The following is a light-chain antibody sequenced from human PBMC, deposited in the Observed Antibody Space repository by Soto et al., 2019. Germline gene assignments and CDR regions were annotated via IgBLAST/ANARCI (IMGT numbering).Light chain of an antibody. J-gene: IGLJ3*02. CDR2: EVS. CDR3: SSWTSSTTQV. V-gene: IGLV2-8*01. CDR1: SSDVGGYKY. Sequence: QSALTQPPSASGSPGQSVTISCTGTSSDVGGYKYVSWYQQHPGKAPKLMIYEVSKRPSGVPDRFSGSKSGKTASLTVSGLQAEDEADYYCSSWTSSTTQVLGGGTKLTVL.